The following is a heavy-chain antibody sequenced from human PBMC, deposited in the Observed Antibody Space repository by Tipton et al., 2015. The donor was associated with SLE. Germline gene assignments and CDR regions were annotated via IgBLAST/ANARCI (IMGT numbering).Heavy chain of an antibody. CDR2: IYHSGGT. CDR3: ARGSHPLFGYMDV. V-gene: IGHV4-34*01. Sequence: TLSLTCAVSGASFSDHYWSWIRQPPGKGLEWIGNIYHSGGTYYNPSLKSRVTLSLDKSKTQFSLSLSSVTAADTAVYYCARGSHPLFGYMDVWGKGTTVTVSS. J-gene: IGHJ6*03. CDR1: GASFSDHY. D-gene: IGHD3-3*01.